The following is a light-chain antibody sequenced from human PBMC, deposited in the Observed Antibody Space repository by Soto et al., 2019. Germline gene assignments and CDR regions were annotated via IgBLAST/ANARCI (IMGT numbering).Light chain of an antibody. V-gene: IGKV1-5*03. Sequence: DSQMTQYPSTLSASVGARVTITCRASQSISSWLAWYQQKPGKAPKLLISKASTLQSGVPPRFSGSGSGTEFTLTISSLQPDDFATYYCQQYESYPMTFGGGTKVEIK. CDR1: QSISSW. CDR2: KAS. J-gene: IGKJ4*01. CDR3: QQYESYPMT.